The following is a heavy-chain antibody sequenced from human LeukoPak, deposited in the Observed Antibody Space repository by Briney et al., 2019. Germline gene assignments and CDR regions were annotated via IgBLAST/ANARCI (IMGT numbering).Heavy chain of an antibody. J-gene: IGHJ3*02. CDR3: ARVEMATKAAFDI. Sequence: ASVKVSCKASGYTFTSYYMHWVRQAPGQGLEWMGIINPSGGSTSYAQKFQGRVTMTRDMSTSTVYMELSSLRSEDTAVYYCARVEMATKAAFDIWGQGTMVTVSS. V-gene: IGHV1-46*01. CDR1: GYTFTSYY. CDR2: INPSGGST. D-gene: IGHD5-24*01.